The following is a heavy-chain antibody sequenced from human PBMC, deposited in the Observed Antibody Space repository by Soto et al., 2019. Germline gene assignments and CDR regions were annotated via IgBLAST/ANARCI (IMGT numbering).Heavy chain of an antibody. Sequence: ASVKVSCKASGYTFTSYGISWVRQAPGQGLEWMGWISAYNGNTNYAQKLRGRVTMTTDTSTSTAYMELRSLRSDDTAVYYCARATDILTGYFISYWGQGTLVTVSS. J-gene: IGHJ4*02. D-gene: IGHD3-9*01. V-gene: IGHV1-18*01. CDR1: GYTFTSYG. CDR2: ISAYNGNT. CDR3: ARATDILTGYFISY.